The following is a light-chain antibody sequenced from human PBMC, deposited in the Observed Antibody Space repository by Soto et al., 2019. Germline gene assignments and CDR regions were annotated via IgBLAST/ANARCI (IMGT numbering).Light chain of an antibody. Sequence: EILLTQSPATLSLSPGERATLSCRASQTVSSYLLWYQQKRGQAPRLLIYDASNRATGIPARFSGSGSGTDFTLTISSLEPEDFAVYYCQQRMNWPLTFGQGTRLEIK. CDR3: QQRMNWPLT. J-gene: IGKJ5*01. CDR1: QTVSSY. V-gene: IGKV3-11*01. CDR2: DAS.